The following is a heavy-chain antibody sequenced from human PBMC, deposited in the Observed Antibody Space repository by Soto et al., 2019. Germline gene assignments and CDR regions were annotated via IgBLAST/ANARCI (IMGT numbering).Heavy chain of an antibody. CDR2: IYNGGSP. CDR1: GASVSTAY. D-gene: IGHD5-18*01. CDR3: AKDGGYSYGYSPRYYYGMDV. Sequence: PSETLSLTCTVSGASVSTAYWSWIRRPPGKRLEYIGFIYNGGSPNYNPSLESRVTISPDTSKNQFSLKLSSVTAADTAVYYCAKDGGYSYGYSPRYYYGMDVWGQGTTVTVSS. J-gene: IGHJ6*02. V-gene: IGHV4-59*02.